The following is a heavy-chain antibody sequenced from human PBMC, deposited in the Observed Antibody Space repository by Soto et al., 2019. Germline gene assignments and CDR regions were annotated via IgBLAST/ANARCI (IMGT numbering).Heavy chain of an antibody. CDR3: AAGLMVESDNWFDP. CDR1: GFTFTSSA. CDR2: IVVGSGNT. J-gene: IGHJ5*02. D-gene: IGHD2-8*01. Sequence: SVKVSCKASGFTFTSSAVQWVRQARGQRLEWIGWIVVGSGNTNYAQKFQERVTITRDMSTSTAYMELSSLRSEDTAVYYCAAGLMVESDNWFDPWGQGTLVTVSS. V-gene: IGHV1-58*01.